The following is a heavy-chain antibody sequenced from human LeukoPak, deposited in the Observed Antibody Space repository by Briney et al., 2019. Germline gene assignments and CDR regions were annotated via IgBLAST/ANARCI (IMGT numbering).Heavy chain of an antibody. V-gene: IGHV3-9*01. CDR2: ISWNSGSI. CDR1: GFTFDDYA. J-gene: IGHJ4*02. Sequence: GGSLRLSCAASGFTFDDYAMHWVRQAPGKGLEWVSGISWNSGSIGYADSVKGRFTISRDNAKNSLYLQMNSLRAEDTALYYCAKDNGGSYGYNLGLDYWGQGTLVTVSS. CDR3: AKDNGGSYGYNLGLDY. D-gene: IGHD5-18*01.